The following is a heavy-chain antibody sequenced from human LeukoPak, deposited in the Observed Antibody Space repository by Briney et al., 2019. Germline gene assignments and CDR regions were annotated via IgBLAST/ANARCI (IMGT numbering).Heavy chain of an antibody. CDR1: GFTFGGYG. Sequence: PGRSLRLSCAGSGFTFGGYGMHWFRQTPGTGLEWVAVIAYDGSRAFYADSVKDRFTISRDNSKKTMSVQMDDLRAEDTAVYYCTRYNNDHFDYWGQGTLVTVSS. D-gene: IGHD1-14*01. J-gene: IGHJ4*02. V-gene: IGHV3-33*01. CDR3: TRYNNDHFDY. CDR2: IAYDGSRA.